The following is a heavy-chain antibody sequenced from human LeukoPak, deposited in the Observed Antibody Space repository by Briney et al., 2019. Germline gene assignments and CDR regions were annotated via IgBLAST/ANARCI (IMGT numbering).Heavy chain of an antibody. D-gene: IGHD3-9*01. J-gene: IGHJ4*02. CDR3: ARHVWLRPFDY. CDR2: IYYSGST. Sequence: PSETLSLTCTVSGGSISSSSYYWGWIRQPPGKGLDWIGSIYYSGSTYYNPSLKSRVTISVDTSKNQFSLKLSSVTAADTAVYYCARHVWLRPFDYWGQGTLVTVSS. V-gene: IGHV4-39*01. CDR1: GGSISSSSYY.